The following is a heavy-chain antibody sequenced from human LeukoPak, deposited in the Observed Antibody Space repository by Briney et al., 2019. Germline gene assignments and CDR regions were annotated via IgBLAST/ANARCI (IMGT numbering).Heavy chain of an antibody. CDR1: GGSVSSGSYY. J-gene: IGHJ4*02. D-gene: IGHD6-13*01. CDR2: IYYSGST. CDR3: ASDGDPAAAGTFDY. Sequence: SETLSLTCTVSGGSVSSGSYYWSWIRQPPGKGLEWIGYIYYSGSTNYNPSLKSRVTISVDTSKNQFSLKLSSVTAADTAVYYCASDGDPAAAGTFDYWGQGTLVTVSS. V-gene: IGHV4-61*01.